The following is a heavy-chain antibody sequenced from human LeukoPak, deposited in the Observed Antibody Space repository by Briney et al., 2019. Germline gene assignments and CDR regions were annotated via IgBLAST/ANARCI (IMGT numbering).Heavy chain of an antibody. J-gene: IGHJ4*02. CDR3: ARDICSSTSWHNFDY. V-gene: IGHV3-7*01. D-gene: IGHD2-2*01. Sequence: GGSLRLSCAASGFTFSSYWMSWVRQAPGKGLEWVANIKQDGSEKYYVDSVKGRFTISRDNAKSSLYLQMNSLRAEDTAVYYCARDICSSTSWHNFDYWGQGTLVTVSS. CDR1: GFTFSSYW. CDR2: IKQDGSEK.